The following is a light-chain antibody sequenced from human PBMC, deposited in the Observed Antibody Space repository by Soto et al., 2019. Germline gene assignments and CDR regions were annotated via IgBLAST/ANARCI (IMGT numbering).Light chain of an antibody. CDR2: GAS. Sequence: EIVMTQSPATLSVSPGERATLSCRASQSVSSNLAWYQQKPGQAPRLLIYGASTRATGIPARFSGSGSGTEFPLTISSLQSEDVAVYYCQQYSHWPPETFGQGTKVEIK. CDR1: QSVSSN. V-gene: IGKV3-15*01. J-gene: IGKJ1*01. CDR3: QQYSHWPPET.